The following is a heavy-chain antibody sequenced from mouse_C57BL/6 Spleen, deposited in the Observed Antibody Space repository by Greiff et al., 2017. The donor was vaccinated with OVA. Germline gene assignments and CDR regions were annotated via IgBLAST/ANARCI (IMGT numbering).Heavy chain of an antibody. CDR2: IDPETGGT. V-gene: IGHV1-15*01. J-gene: IGHJ2*01. D-gene: IGHD1-1*01. CDR1: GYTFTDYD. CDR3: TRWGYGSPRDY. Sequence: QVQLKESGAELVRPGASVTLSCKASGYTFTDYDMHWVKQTPVHGLEWIGAIDPETGGTAYNQKFKGKAILTADKSSSTAYMELRSLTSEDSAVYYCTRWGYGSPRDYWGQGTTLTVSS.